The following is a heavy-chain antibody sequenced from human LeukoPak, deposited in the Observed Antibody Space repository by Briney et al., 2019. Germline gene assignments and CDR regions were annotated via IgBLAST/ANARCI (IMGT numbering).Heavy chain of an antibody. D-gene: IGHD3-9*01. CDR1: GYTFTGYY. CDR3: ARAGVLRYFDWLLPTFDY. V-gene: IGHV1-2*02. CDR2: INPNSGGT. Sequence: ASVKVSCRASGYTFTGYYMHWVRQAPGQGLEWMGWINPNSGGTNYAQKFQGRVTMTRDTSISTAYMELSRLRSDDTAVYYCARAGVLRYFDWLLPTFDYWGQGTLVTVSS. J-gene: IGHJ4*02.